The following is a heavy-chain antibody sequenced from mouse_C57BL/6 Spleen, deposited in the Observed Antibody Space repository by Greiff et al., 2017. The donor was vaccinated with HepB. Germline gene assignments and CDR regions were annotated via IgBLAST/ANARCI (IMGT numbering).Heavy chain of an antibody. J-gene: IGHJ3*01. D-gene: IGHD2-13*01. Sequence: QVQLQQPGAELVKPGASVKLSCKASGYTFTSYWMQWVKQRPGQGLEWIGEIDPSDSYTNYNQKFKGKATLTVDTSSSTAYMQLSSLTSEDSAVYYCARTAGETPFAYWGQGTLVTVSA. V-gene: IGHV1-50*01. CDR3: ARTAGETPFAY. CDR1: GYTFTSYW. CDR2: IDPSDSYT.